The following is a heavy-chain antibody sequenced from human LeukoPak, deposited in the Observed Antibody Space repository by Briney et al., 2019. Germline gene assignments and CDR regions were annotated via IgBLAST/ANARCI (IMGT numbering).Heavy chain of an antibody. CDR2: IYYSGST. V-gene: IGHV4-39*01. CDR1: GGCISSSSCY. D-gene: IGHD3-16*02. CDR3: ARSITFGGVIASGQGY. J-gene: IGHJ4*02. Sequence: SETLSLTCTVSGGCISSSSCYSGWIRQPPGKGLEWIGSIYYSGSTYQNPSLKSRVTISVDTSKNQFSLKLGSVTAADTAVYYCARSITFGGVIASGQGYWGQGTLVTVSS.